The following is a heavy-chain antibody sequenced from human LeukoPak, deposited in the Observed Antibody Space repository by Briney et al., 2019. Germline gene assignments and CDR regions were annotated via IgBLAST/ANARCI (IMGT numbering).Heavy chain of an antibody. D-gene: IGHD5-18*01. V-gene: IGHV4-39*01. CDR3: ARQVGYSYGRFDY. Sequence: ASETLSLTCTVSGGSISSSGYYWGWIRLPPGKGLEWIGSIYYSGSTYYNPSLKSRVTISVDTSKNQFSLKLSSVSAADTAVYYCARQVGYSYGRFDYWGQGTLVTVSS. J-gene: IGHJ4*02. CDR2: IYYSGST. CDR1: GGSISSSGYY.